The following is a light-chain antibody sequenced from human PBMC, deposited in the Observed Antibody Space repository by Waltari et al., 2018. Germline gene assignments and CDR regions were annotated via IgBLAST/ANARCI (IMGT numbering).Light chain of an antibody. J-gene: IGLJ1*01. Sequence: QSALTPPPSASGSPGQSVPISCTGPSSDVGGYNYVSWYQQYPGKAPKLMIYDVTERPSGVPDRFSGSKSGNTASLTVSGLQAEDEADYYCSSYAGSAYVFGTGTKVTVL. CDR3: SSYAGSAYV. CDR2: DVT. V-gene: IGLV2-8*01. CDR1: SSDVGGYNY.